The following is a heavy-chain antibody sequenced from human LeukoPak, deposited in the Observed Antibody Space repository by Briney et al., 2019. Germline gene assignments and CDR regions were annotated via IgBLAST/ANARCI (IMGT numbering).Heavy chain of an antibody. D-gene: IGHD1-26*01. CDR3: GKGQRGIGDP. V-gene: IGHV3-23*01. CDR1: GLTFNNYA. J-gene: IGHJ5*02. Sequence: GGSLRLSCAASGLTFNNYALTWIRQAPGKGLEWVSSISGRGGNTYYADSVKGRFTISRDDSKNTLFLQMNSLRAEDTAVYYCGKGQRGIGDPWGQGTLVTVSS. CDR2: ISGRGGNT.